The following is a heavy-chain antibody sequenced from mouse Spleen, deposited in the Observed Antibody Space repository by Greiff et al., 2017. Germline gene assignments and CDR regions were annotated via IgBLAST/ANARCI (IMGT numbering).Heavy chain of an antibody. Sequence: QVQLKQSGAELVKPGASVKMSCKASGYTFTSYWITWVKQRPGQGLEWIGDIYPGSGSTNYNEKFKSKATLTVDTSSSTAYMQLSSLTSEDSAVYYCARERTVTTAYAMDYWGQGTSVTVSS. J-gene: IGHJ4*01. CDR3: ARERTVTTAYAMDY. CDR2: IYPGSGST. V-gene: IGHV1-55*01. D-gene: IGHD1-2*01. CDR1: GYTFTSYW.